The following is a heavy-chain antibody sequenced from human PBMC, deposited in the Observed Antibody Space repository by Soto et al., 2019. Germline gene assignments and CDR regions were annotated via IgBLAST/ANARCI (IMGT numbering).Heavy chain of an antibody. V-gene: IGHV3-21*01. CDR3: ARESEDLTSNFDY. CDR2: ISSTTNYI. Sequence: GGSLRLSCAASGFTFTRYSMNWVRQAPGKGLEWVSSISSTTNYIYYADSMKGRFTVSRDNAKNSVYLEMNSLSAEDAAVYYCARESEDLTSNFDYWGQGTLVTVSS. J-gene: IGHJ4*02. CDR1: GFTFTRYS.